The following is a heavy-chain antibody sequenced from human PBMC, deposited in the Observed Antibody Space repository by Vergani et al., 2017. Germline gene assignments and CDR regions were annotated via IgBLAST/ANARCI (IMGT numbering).Heavy chain of an antibody. J-gene: IGHJ5*02. CDR2: IYHSGST. Sequence: QVQLQESGPGLVKPSETLSLTCTVSGYSISSGYYWGWIRQPPGKGLEWIGSIYHSGSTYYNPSLKSRVTISVDTSTNQFSLKLGSVTAADTAVYYCARDVTGLLWFGELFHNWFDPWGQGTLVTVSS. V-gene: IGHV4-38-2*02. CDR3: ARDVTGLLWFGELFHNWFDP. D-gene: IGHD3-10*01. CDR1: GYSISSGYY.